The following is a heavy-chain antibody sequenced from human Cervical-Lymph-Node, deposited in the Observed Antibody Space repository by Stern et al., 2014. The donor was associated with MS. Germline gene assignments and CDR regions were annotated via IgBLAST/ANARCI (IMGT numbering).Heavy chain of an antibody. CDR2: IYRSRIT. J-gene: IGHJ6*02. V-gene: IGHV4-30-2*01. CDR1: GGSISRGGDS. CDR3: VRGRGSGWVFNSYGLDV. D-gene: IGHD6-19*01. Sequence: QVQLQESGSGLLRPSQTLSLTCAVSGGSISRGGDSWNWIRRPHGKGLEWIGYIYRSRITFYNPSLESRVTISVDKSKTQFSLKLSSVTAADTAVYYCVRGRGSGWVFNSYGLDVWGQGTTVTVSS.